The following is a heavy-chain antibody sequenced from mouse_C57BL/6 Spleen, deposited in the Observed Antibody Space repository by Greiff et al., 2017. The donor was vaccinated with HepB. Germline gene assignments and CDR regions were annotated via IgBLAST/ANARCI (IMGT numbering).Heavy chain of an antibody. J-gene: IGHJ3*01. V-gene: IGHV1-26*01. CDR1: GYTFTDYY. Sequence: EVQLQQSGPELVKPGASVKISCKASGYTFTDYYMNWVKQSLGKSLEWIGDINPNNGGTSYNQKFKGKATLTVDKSSSTAYMELRSLTSEDSAVYYCARLGDPAWFAYWGQGTLVTVSA. CDR2: INPNNGGT. CDR3: ARLGDPAWFAY.